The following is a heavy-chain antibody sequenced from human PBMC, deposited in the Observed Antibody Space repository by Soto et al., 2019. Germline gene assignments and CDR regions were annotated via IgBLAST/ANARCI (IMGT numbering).Heavy chain of an antibody. CDR2: TYYSGST. D-gene: IGHD3-10*01. V-gene: IGHV4-30-4*01. J-gene: IGHJ5*02. CDR3: ARGVTMVRGVIIPWFDP. CDR1: GGSISSGDYY. Sequence: SETRSLRWTGSGGSISSGDYYGSWMRQPPGKGLEWIGCTYYSGSTYYNPSLKSRVTISVDKSKNQFSLKLSSVPAADTAVYYCARGVTMVRGVIIPWFDPWGQGTLVT.